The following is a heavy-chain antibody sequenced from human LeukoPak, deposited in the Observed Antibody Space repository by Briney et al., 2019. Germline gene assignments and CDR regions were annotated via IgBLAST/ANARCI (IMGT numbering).Heavy chain of an antibody. D-gene: IGHD3-9*01. Sequence: SGGSLRLSCAASGFTFSSYSMNCVRQAPGKGLEWVSSISSSSYIYYADSVKGRFTISRDNAKNSLYLQMNSLRAEDTAVYYCARVTNDILTGYPNDYWGQGTLVTVSS. V-gene: IGHV3-21*01. CDR1: GFTFSSYS. CDR2: ISSSSYI. J-gene: IGHJ4*02. CDR3: ARVTNDILTGYPNDY.